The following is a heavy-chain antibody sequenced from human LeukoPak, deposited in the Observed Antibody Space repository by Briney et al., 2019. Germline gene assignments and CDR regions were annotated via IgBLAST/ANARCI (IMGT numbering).Heavy chain of an antibody. J-gene: IGHJ4*02. V-gene: IGHV4-59*01. CDR1: GGSISSYY. Sequence: SETLSLTCTVSGGSISSYYWSWIRQPPGKGLEWIGFIYDSGSTNYNPSLKSRVTISVDTSKNQFSLKLSSVTAADTAVYYCARSCDSSAPHGYFDYWGQGTLVTVSS. CDR2: IYDSGST. CDR3: ARSCDSSAPHGYFDY. D-gene: IGHD3-22*01.